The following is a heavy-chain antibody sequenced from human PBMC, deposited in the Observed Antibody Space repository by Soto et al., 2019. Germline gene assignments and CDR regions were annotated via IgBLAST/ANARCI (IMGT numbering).Heavy chain of an antibody. CDR2: LVGGHYGT. D-gene: IGHD3-10*01. V-gene: IGHV3-23*01. J-gene: IGHJ5*02. CDR1: GFTLQNYA. Sequence: GGSLRLSCTASGFTLQNYAMAWVRQAPGKGLEWVSTLVGGHYGTAYSYSVKGRFTVSRDNSKNCLYLQMNSLGVEDTAMYFCAKGKSTGDIDWFDPWGQGSLVTVSS. CDR3: AKGKSTGDIDWFDP.